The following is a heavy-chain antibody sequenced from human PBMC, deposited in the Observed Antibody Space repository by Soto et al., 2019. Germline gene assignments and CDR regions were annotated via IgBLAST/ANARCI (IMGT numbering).Heavy chain of an antibody. J-gene: IGHJ4*02. V-gene: IGHV4-4*02. CDR3: ARSITFDWLFFDN. D-gene: IGHD3-9*01. CDR1: GGSISRSNW. Sequence: SETLSLTCAVSGGSISRSNWWSWVRQPPGKGLEWIGEIYHSGSTNYHPSLKSRVTISVDKSKNHFSLKLTSLTAADTAVYYCARSITFDWLFFDNWGQGTLVTVSS. CDR2: IYHSGST.